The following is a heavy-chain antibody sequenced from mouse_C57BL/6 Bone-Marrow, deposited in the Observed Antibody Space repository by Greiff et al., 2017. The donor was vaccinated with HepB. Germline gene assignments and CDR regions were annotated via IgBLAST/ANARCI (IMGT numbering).Heavy chain of an antibody. V-gene: IGHV2-2*01. CDR1: GFSLTSYG. J-gene: IGHJ3*01. CDR3: ARGGNYRRFAY. CDR2: IWSGGST. Sequence: VQLQQSGPGLVQPSQRLSITCTVSGFSLTSYGVHWVRQSPGKGLEWLGVIWSGGSTDYNAAFISRLSISKDNSKSQVFFKMNSLQADDTAIYYCARGGNYRRFAYWGQGTLVTVSA. D-gene: IGHD2-1*01.